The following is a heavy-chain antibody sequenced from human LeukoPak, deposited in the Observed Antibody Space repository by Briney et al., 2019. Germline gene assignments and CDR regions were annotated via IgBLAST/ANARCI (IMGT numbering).Heavy chain of an antibody. CDR3: ARTTTNIAAATQILFDY. V-gene: IGHV6-1*01. Sequence: PSETLSLTCTVSSGSISSHYWNWIRQSPSRGLEWLGRTYYRSKWYNDYAVPVKSRITINPDTSKNQFSLQLNSVTPEDTAVYYCARTTTNIAAATQILFDYWGQGTLVTVSS. J-gene: IGHJ4*02. CDR1: SGSISSHY. CDR2: TYYRSKWYN. D-gene: IGHD6-13*01.